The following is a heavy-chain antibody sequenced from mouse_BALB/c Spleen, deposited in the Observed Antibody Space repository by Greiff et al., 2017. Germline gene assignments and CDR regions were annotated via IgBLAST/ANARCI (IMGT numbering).Heavy chain of an antibody. V-gene: IGHV5-9-4*01. CDR2: ISSGGSYT. J-gene: IGHJ2*01. Sequence: EVKLMESGGGLVKPGGSLKLSCAASGFTFSSYAMSWVRQSPEKRLEWVAEISSGGSYTYYPDTVTGRFTISRDNAKNTLYLEMSSLRSEDTAMYYCARQGTDTGPYYFDYWGQGTTLTVSS. D-gene: IGHD1-2*01. CDR1: GFTFSSYA. CDR3: ARQGTDTGPYYFDY.